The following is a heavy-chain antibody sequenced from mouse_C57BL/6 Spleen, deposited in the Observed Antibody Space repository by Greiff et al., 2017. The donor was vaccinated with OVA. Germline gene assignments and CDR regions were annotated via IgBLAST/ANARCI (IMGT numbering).Heavy chain of an antibody. CDR2: IYPGDGDT. Sequence: VQLQQSGPELVKPGASVKISCKASGYAFSSSWMNWVKQRPGTGLEWIGRIYPGDGDTNYNGKFKGKATLTADKSSSTAYMQLSSLTSEDSAVYFCARGSNYDAMDYWGQGTSVTVSS. J-gene: IGHJ4*01. D-gene: IGHD5-1*01. CDR1: GYAFSSSW. CDR3: ARGSNYDAMDY. V-gene: IGHV1-82*01.